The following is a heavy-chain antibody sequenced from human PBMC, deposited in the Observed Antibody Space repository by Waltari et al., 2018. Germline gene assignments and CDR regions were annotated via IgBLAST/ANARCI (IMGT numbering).Heavy chain of an antibody. V-gene: IGHV3-72*01. D-gene: IGHD2-8*01. J-gene: IGHJ6*03. CDR2: TRNKANSYTT. CDR3: ARVYDYYYYYMDV. CDR1: GFTFSDHY. Sequence: VQLVESGGGLVQPGGSLRLSCAASGFTFSDHYMDWVRQAPGKGLEWVGRTRNKANSYTTEYAASVKGRFTISRDDSKNSLYLQMNSLKTEDTAVYYCARVYDYYYYYMDVWGKGTTVTVSS.